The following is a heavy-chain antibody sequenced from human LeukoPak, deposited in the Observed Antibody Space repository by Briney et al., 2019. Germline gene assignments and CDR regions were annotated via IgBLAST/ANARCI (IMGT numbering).Heavy chain of an antibody. J-gene: IGHJ6*02. CDR3: ARVSDYDFWSGYYIPFWYYGMDV. CDR2: ISSSGSTI. V-gene: IGHV3-11*04. D-gene: IGHD3-3*01. Sequence: PGGSLRLSCAASGFTFSDYYMSWIRQAPGKGLEWVSYISSSGSTIYYADSVKGRFTISRDNAKNSLYLQMNSLRAEDTAVYYCARVSDYDFWSGYYIPFWYYGMDVWGQGTTVTVSS. CDR1: GFTFSDYY.